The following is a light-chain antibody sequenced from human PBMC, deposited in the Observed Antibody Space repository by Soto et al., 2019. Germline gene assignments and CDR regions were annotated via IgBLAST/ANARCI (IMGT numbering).Light chain of an antibody. CDR3: NSYTSRYTFV. CDR1: SSDVGGYNY. Sequence: QSVLTQPASVSGSPGQSITISCTGTSSDVGGYNYVSWYQHHPGKAPKLLIYEVHKWPSEVSNRFSGSKSGNTASLTISGLQPEDEADYYCNSYTSRYTFVLGTGTKVTVL. V-gene: IGLV2-14*01. CDR2: EVH. J-gene: IGLJ1*01.